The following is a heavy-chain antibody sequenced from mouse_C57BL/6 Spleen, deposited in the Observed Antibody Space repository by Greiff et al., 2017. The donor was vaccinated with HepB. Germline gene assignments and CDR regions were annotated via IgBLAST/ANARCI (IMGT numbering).Heavy chain of an antibody. V-gene: IGHV5-12*01. Sequence: EVQRVESGGGLVQPGGSLKLSCAASGFTFSDYYMYWVRQTPEKRLEWVAYISNGGGSTYYPDTVKGRFTISRDNAKNTLYLQMSRLKSEDTAMYYCARRELLRNCFDYWGQGTTLTVSS. D-gene: IGHD1-1*01. CDR3: ARRELLRNCFDY. J-gene: IGHJ2*01. CDR1: GFTFSDYY. CDR2: ISNGGGST.